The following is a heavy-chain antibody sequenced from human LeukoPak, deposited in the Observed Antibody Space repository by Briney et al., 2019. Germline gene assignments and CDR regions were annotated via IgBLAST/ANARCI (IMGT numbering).Heavy chain of an antibody. V-gene: IGHV3-7*01. CDR1: GFNVGGYW. CDR3: AKTQTFGYNS. Sequence: GGSLRLSCAGSGFNVGGYWMNWVRQAPGKGLQWVANINQDRGERFYLDSVKARFTISGDSAKNSLYLQMNNLGPEDTALYYCAKTQTFGYNSWGQGTLVTVSS. J-gene: IGHJ5*02. CDR2: INQDRGER. D-gene: IGHD3-22*01.